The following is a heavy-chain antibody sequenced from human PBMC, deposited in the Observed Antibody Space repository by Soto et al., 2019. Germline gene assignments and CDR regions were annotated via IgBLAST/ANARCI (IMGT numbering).Heavy chain of an antibody. Sequence: QVQLVESGGGVVQPGRSLRLSCAASGFTFSSYGMHWVRQAPGKGLEWVAVISYDGSNKYYADYVKRRFTISRDKSQNTLYMQMNSLRAEETAVYYGAKEGLWFGMDVWGQGTTVTVSS. CDR2: ISYDGSNK. V-gene: IGHV3-30*18. J-gene: IGHJ6*02. D-gene: IGHD3-10*01. CDR3: AKEGLWFGMDV. CDR1: GFTFSSYG.